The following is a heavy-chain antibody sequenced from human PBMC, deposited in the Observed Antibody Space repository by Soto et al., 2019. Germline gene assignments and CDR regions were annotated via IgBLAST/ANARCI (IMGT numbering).Heavy chain of an antibody. Sequence: QVQLVQSGAEVKKPGASVKVSCKASGYTFTSYGISWVRQAPGHGLEWMGWISAYNGNTNYAQKLQGRVTMTTDTSTSTAYMELRSVRSDDTAVYYCARALPRRYYYDSSGYYYVFDYWGQGTLVTVSS. CDR2: ISAYNGNT. CDR3: ARALPRRYYYDSSGYYYVFDY. CDR1: GYTFTSYG. D-gene: IGHD3-22*01. V-gene: IGHV1-18*01. J-gene: IGHJ4*02.